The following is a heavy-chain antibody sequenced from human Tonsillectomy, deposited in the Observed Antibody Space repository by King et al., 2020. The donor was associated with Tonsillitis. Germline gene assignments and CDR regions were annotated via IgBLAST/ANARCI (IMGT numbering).Heavy chain of an antibody. CDR3: AKGFHVGSYQHSYYGMDV. CDR1: GFIFSSKG. J-gene: IGHJ6*02. CDR2: IANDGSNK. V-gene: IGHV3-30*18. Sequence: VQLVESGGGVVQPGRSLRLSCAASGFIFSSKGMHWVRQAPGKGLEWVALIANDGSNKYYTDSVEGRFTFSRDNSKNTLYLQMNSLRVEDTAVYYCAKGFHVGSYQHSYYGMDVWGQGTAVTVSS. D-gene: IGHD1-26*01.